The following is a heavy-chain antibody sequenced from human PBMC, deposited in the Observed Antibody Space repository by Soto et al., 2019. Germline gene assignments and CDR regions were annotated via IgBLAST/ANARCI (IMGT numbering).Heavy chain of an antibody. CDR1: GFTFSSYW. Sequence: SGGSLRLSCAASGFTFSSYWMSWVRQAPGKGLEWVANIKQDGSEKYYVDSVKGRFTISRDNAKNSLYLQMNSLRAEDTAVYYCARVDKAYYYDSSGSWSPFDYWGQGTMVTVYS. CDR2: IKQDGSEK. J-gene: IGHJ4*02. V-gene: IGHV3-7*01. CDR3: ARVDKAYYYDSSGSWSPFDY. D-gene: IGHD3-22*01.